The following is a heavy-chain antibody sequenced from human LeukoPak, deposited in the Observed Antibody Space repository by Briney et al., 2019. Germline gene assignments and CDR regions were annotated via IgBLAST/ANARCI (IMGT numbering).Heavy chain of an antibody. CDR2: ISSNGGST. J-gene: IGHJ4*02. CDR3: VKVMHDFWSGYRNYFDY. D-gene: IGHD3-3*01. V-gene: IGHV3-64D*09. Sequence: PGGPLRLSCSASGFTFSSYAMHWVRQAPGKGLEYVSAISSNGGSTYYADSVKGRFTISRDNSKNTLYLQMSSLRAEDTAVYYCVKVMHDFWSGYRNYFDYWGQGTPVTVSS. CDR1: GFTFSSYA.